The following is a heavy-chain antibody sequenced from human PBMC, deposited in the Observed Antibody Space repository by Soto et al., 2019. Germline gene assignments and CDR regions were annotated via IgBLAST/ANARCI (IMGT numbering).Heavy chain of an antibody. CDR2: ISAYNGNT. CDR1: GYTFTSYG. CDR3: ARDRKAMITFGGVIVTPNYDY. V-gene: IGHV1-18*01. Sequence: ASVKVSCKASGYTFTSYGISWVRQAPGQGLEWMGWISAYNGNTNYAQKLQGRVTMTTDTSTSTAYMELRSLRSDDTAVYYCARDRKAMITFGGVIVTPNYDYWGQGTLVTVSS. J-gene: IGHJ4*02. D-gene: IGHD3-16*02.